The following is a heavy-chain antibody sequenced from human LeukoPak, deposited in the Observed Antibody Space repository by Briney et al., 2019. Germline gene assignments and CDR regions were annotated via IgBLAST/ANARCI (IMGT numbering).Heavy chain of an antibody. CDR2: IYYSGST. J-gene: IGHJ4*02. V-gene: IGHV4-39*01. D-gene: IGHD2-21*02. Sequence: KPSETLSLTCTVSGGSISSSSYYWGWIRQTPGKGLEWLGSIYYSGSTYYNPSLKSRVTISVDTSKDQFSLKLRSVTAADTAVYYCARRRSGDYYLDFWGQGTVVTVSS. CDR3: ARRRSGDYYLDF. CDR1: GGSISSSSYY.